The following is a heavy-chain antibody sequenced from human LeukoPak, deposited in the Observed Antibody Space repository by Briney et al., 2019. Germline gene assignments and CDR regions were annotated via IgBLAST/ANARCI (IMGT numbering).Heavy chain of an antibody. Sequence: ASVKVSCKVSGAILIELSMHWVRQAPGKGLEWMGGFDPEDGETIYAQKFQGRVTMTEDTSTDTAYMELSSLRSEDTAVYYCATGYYDSSGGPWGQGTLVTVSS. D-gene: IGHD3-22*01. CDR3: ATGYYDSSGGP. CDR2: FDPEDGET. CDR1: GAILIELS. V-gene: IGHV1-24*01. J-gene: IGHJ5*02.